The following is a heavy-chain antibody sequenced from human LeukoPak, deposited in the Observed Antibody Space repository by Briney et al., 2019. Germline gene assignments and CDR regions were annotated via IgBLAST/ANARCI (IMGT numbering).Heavy chain of an antibody. D-gene: IGHD2-2*02. CDR2: IYYSGTT. CDR1: GDSISSSSYY. V-gene: IGHV4-39*01. CDR3: GIVVVPAAIPGDA. J-gene: IGHJ5*02. Sequence: SETLSLTCTVPGDSISSSSYYWGWIRQPPGKGLEWIGSIYYSGTTYYNPSLKSRVIISVDTSKNQFSLKLSSVTAADTAVYYCGIVVVPAAIPGDAWGQGTLVTVSS.